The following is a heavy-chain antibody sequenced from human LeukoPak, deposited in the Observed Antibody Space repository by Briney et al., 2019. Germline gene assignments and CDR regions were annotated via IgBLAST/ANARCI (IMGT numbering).Heavy chain of an antibody. V-gene: IGHV4-38-2*02. CDR1: GYSINSGYY. D-gene: IGHD3-3*01. J-gene: IGHJ4*02. CDR2: IYHSGST. Sequence: SETLSLTCTVSGYSINSGYYWGWIRQPPGKGLEWIGSIYHSGSTYYNPSLKSRVTISVDTSKNQFSLKLSSVTAADRAVYYCASQYDFWSGYETDYWGQGTLDTVSS. CDR3: ASQYDFWSGYETDY.